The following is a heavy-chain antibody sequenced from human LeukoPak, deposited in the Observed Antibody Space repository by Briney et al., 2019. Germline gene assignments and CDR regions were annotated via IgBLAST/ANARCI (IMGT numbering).Heavy chain of an antibody. Sequence: GASVKVSCKASGYTFTSYAMNWVRQAPGQGLEWMGWINTNTGNPTYAQGFTGRFVFSLDTSVSTAYLQISGLKAEDTAVYYCARSLPNRYSYAMYYFDYWGQGTLVTVSS. D-gene: IGHD5-18*01. CDR1: GYTFTSYA. CDR3: ARSLPNRYSYAMYYFDY. V-gene: IGHV7-4-1*02. CDR2: INTNTGNP. J-gene: IGHJ4*02.